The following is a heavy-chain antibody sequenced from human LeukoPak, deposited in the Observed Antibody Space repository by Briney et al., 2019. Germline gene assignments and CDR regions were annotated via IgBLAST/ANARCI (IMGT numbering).Heavy chain of an antibody. V-gene: IGHV2-5*02. D-gene: IGHD6-13*01. CDR1: GFSLKTSGVG. Sequence: ESGPTLVRPKQTVTLTCTFSGFSLKTSGVGVGWIRQPPGKALEWLALIYWDDDKRYSPSLMSRLTITKDTSRNQVVLTMTNVDPVDTATYYCAHRLAAAADNEYFHHWGQGTLVIVSS. CDR3: AHRLAAAADNEYFHH. J-gene: IGHJ1*01. CDR2: IYWDDDK.